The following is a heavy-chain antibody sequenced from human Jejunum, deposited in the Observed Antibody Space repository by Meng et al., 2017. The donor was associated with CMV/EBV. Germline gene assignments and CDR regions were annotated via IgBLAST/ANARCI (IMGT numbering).Heavy chain of an antibody. CDR1: GFTFSNSW. V-gene: IGHV3-7*01. J-gene: IGHJ6*02. D-gene: IGHD3-3*01. CDR3: ARAGGIYDSPDV. Sequence: ASGFTFSNSWMSWARQPPGKRLEWVASIKPDGSEKYYVASVKGRFTISRDNAKISLYLQMNSLRVEDTAVYYCARAGGIYDSPDVWGQGTTVTVSS. CDR2: IKPDGSEK.